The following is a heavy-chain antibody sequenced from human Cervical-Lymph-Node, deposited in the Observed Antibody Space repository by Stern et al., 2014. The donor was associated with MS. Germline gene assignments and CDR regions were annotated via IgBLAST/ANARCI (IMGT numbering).Heavy chain of an antibody. V-gene: IGHV3-30*01. J-gene: IGHJ3*01. CDR2: ASYDGNK. CDR3: ARDRGIDDAFDL. D-gene: IGHD3-10*01. Sequence: VQLVESGGGVVQPGRSLRLSCAASGFSFSNYAVHWVRQAPGKGLEWVAVASYDGNKYSADSVKGRFPVSRDNSKNALYLQMNSLRTEDTAVYYCARDRGIDDAFDLWGQGTMVTVSA. CDR1: GFSFSNYA.